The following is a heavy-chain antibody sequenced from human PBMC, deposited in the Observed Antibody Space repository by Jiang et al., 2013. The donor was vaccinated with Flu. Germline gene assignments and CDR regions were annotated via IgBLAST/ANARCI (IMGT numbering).Heavy chain of an antibody. V-gene: IGHV1-46*01. J-gene: IGHJ6*02. D-gene: IGHD3-10*01. CDR2: T. Sequence: TSYAXKFQGRVTMTRDTSTSTVYMELSSLRSEDTAVYYCAREGFGELGGGGMDVWGQGTTVTVSS. CDR3: AREGFGELGGGGMDV.